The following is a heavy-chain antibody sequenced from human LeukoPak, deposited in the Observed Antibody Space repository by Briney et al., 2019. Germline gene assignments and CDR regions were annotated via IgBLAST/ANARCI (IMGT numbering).Heavy chain of an antibody. CDR3: ARQDEGLRQEWYAFDI. J-gene: IGHJ3*02. V-gene: IGHV5-51*01. CDR1: GYSFTSYW. Sequence: KSGESLKISCKGSGYSFTSYWIGWVRQMPGKGLEWMGIIYPGDSDTRYSPSFQGQVTISADKSISTAYLQWSSLKASDTAMYYCARQDEGLRQEWYAFDIWGQGTMVTVSS. CDR2: IYPGDSDT. D-gene: IGHD3-3*01.